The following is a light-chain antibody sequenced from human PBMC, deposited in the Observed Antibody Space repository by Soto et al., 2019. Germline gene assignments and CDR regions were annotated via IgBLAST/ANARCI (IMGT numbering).Light chain of an antibody. V-gene: IGLV1-47*01. CDR3: GARLNSLSRSWV. J-gene: IGLJ3*02. CDR2: KNN. Sequence: QSVLTQPPSASGTPGQRVTISCSGSNSNIEDNYVYWYQQLPGTAPKLLIYKNNQRPSGVPDRLSGSRSGASASLVISGLRSADEADYYCGARLNSLSRSWVFGGGTKLTVL. CDR1: NSNIEDNY.